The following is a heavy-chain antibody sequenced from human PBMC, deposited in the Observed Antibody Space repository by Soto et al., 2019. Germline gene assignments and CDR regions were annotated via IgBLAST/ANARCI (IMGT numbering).Heavy chain of an antibody. CDR2: IYYSGST. J-gene: IGHJ6*02. V-gene: IGHV4-59*01. CDR3: ARGNNRGRRTGGMDV. D-gene: IGHD3-10*01. Sequence: PSETLSLTCTVSGGSISSYYWSWIRQPPGKGLEWIGYIYYSGSTNYNPSLKSRVTISVDTSKNQFSLKLSSVTAADTAVYYCARGNNRGRRTGGMDVWGQGTTVTVSS. CDR1: GGSISSYY.